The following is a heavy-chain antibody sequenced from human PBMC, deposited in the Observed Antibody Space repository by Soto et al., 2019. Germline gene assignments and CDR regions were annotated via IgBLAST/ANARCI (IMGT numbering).Heavy chain of an antibody. CDR3: TPDGLGYSSSWYQYGMDV. CDR2: IKSKTDGGTT. J-gene: IGHJ6*02. CDR1: GFTFSNAW. D-gene: IGHD6-13*01. V-gene: IGHV3-15*01. Sequence: PGVSLRLSCAASGFTFSNAWMSWVRQAPGKGLEWVGRIKSKTDGGTTDYAAPVKGRFTISRDDSKNTLYLQMNSLKTEDTAVYYCTPDGLGYSSSWYQYGMDVWGQGTTVTVSS.